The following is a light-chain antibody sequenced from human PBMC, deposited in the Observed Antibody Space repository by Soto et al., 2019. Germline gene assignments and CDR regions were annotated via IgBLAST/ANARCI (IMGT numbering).Light chain of an antibody. CDR3: SSYGGSNNLV. CDR2: EVS. J-gene: IGLJ2*01. V-gene: IGLV2-8*01. CDR1: SSDVGGHDY. Sequence: QSALTQPASVSGSPGQSITISCTGTSSDVGGHDYVSWYQQHPGKAPKLTIFEVSNRPSGVPDRFSGSKSGNTASLTVSGLQAEDEADYYCSSYGGSNNLVFGGGTKLTVL.